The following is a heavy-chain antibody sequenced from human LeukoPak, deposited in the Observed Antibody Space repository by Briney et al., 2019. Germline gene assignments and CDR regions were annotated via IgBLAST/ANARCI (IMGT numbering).Heavy chain of an antibody. CDR2: IPYDGSNK. J-gene: IGHJ4*02. Sequence: GRSLRLSCAASGFTFSSYGMHWVRQAPGKGLEWVAVIPYDGSNKYYADSVKGRFTISRDNSKNTLYLQMNSLRAEDTAVYYCAKREGQWLPDWGQGTLVTVSS. D-gene: IGHD6-19*01. V-gene: IGHV3-30*18. CDR1: GFTFSSYG. CDR3: AKREGQWLPD.